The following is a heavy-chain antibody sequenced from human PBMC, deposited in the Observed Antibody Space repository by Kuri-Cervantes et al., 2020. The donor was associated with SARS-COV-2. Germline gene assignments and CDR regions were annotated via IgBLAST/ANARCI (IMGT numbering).Heavy chain of an antibody. CDR3: ARDRNXGDWYFDL. CDR1: GFTFSSYW. CDR2: IKQXGSEK. J-gene: IGHJ2*01. V-gene: IGHV3-7*01. Sequence: GESLKISCAASGFTFSSYWMSWVRQAPGKGLEWVANIKQXGSEKYYVDSVKGRFTISRDNAKNSLYLQMNSLRAEDTAVYYCARDRNXGDWYFDLWGRGTLVTVSS. D-gene: IGHD7-27*01.